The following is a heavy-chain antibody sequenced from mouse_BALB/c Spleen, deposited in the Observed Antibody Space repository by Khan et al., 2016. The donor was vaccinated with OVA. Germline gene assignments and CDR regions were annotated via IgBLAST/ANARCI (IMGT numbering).Heavy chain of an antibody. CDR3: ARDWAVWFVY. D-gene: IGHD4-1*01. J-gene: IGHJ3*01. CDR2: ISTHNGNT. Sequence: QVQLQQSGPEVVRPGVSVKISCKGSGYTFTDYTMHWVKQSHAKSLEWIGVISTHNGNTTYNPKFTGKATLTVDKSSSTAYMELARLSSGDSAILYCARDWAVWFVYWGQGNLVT. V-gene: IGHV1S137*01. CDR1: GYTFTDYT.